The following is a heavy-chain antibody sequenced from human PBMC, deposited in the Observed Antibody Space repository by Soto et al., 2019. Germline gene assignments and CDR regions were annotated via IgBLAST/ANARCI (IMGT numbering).Heavy chain of an antibody. V-gene: IGHV4-59*01. CDR3: ARDLWGYCGVDCYTLDV. Sequence: SATLTLTCIPATPSIPSYYSYWNLKSPGKGLEWIGYLYNTGSTIYNPSLKSRVTISVDTSKNQFSLKMNSVTAADTAVYYCARDLWGYCGVDCYTLDVWGQGTTVT. CDR2: LYNTGST. J-gene: IGHJ6*02. D-gene: IGHD2-21*02. CDR1: TPSIPSYY.